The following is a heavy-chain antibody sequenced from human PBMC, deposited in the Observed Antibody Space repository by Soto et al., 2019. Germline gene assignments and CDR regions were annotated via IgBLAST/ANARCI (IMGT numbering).Heavy chain of an antibody. CDR2: ISAYNGNT. CDR1: GYTFTSYG. Sequence: GASVKVSCKASGYTFTSYGISWVRQAPGQGLEWMGWISAYNGNTSYAQKLQGRVTMTTDTSTSTAYMELRSLRSDDTAVYYCARSVAEPHYYYYGMDVWGQGTTVTVSS. V-gene: IGHV1-18*01. D-gene: IGHD6-19*01. CDR3: ARSVAEPHYYYYGMDV. J-gene: IGHJ6*02.